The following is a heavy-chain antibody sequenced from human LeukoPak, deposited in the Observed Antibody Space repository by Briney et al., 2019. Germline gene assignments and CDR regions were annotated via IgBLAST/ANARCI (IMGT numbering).Heavy chain of an antibody. CDR1: GYTFTTYG. J-gene: IGHJ4*02. V-gene: IGHV1-18*01. CDR3: ARGDYDSREYFDY. CDR2: ISAYNGHT. Sequence: ASVKVSFKASGYTFTTYGISWVRQAPGQGLEWMGWISAYNGHTNYAQKLQGRVTMTRDMSTSTVYMELSSLRSEDTAVYYCARGDYDSREYFDYWGQGTLVTVSS. D-gene: IGHD3-22*01.